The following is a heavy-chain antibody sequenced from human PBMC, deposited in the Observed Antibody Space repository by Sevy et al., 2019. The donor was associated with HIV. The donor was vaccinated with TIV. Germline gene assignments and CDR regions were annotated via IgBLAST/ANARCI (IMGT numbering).Heavy chain of an antibody. CDR1: GYTFTGYY. D-gene: IGHD7-27*01. J-gene: IGHJ6*02. V-gene: IGHV1-2*06. CDR3: ARDRIASLGIYYYYYGMDV. CDR2: INPNSGGT. Sequence: ASVKISCKASGYTFTGYYMHWVRQAPGQGLEWMGRINPNSGGTNYAQKFQGRVTMTRDTSISTAYMELSRLRSDDTAVYYCARDRIASLGIYYYYYGMDVWGQGTTVTVSS.